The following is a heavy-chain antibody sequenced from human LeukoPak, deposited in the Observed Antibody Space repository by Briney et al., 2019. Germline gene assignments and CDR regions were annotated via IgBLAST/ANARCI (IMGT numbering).Heavy chain of an antibody. V-gene: IGHV1-69*04. Sequence: SVKVSCKASGGTFSSYAISWVRQAPGQGLEWMGRIIPILGIANYAQKFQGRVTMTTGTSTSTAYMELRSLRSDDTAVYYCARSSGEEVDSDYWGQGTLVTVCS. CDR3: ARSSGEEVDSDY. J-gene: IGHJ4*02. D-gene: IGHD2-15*01. CDR2: IIPILGIA. CDR1: GGTFSSYA.